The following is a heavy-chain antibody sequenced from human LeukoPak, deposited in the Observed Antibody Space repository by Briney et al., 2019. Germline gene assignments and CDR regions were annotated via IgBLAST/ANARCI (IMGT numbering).Heavy chain of an antibody. J-gene: IGHJ4*02. CDR1: GFAFSSYA. CDR3: AKESTFRSGYRDY. V-gene: IGHV3-23*01. CDR2: ISGSDGIP. Sequence: PGGSLRLSCATSGFAFSSYAMSWVRQAPGKGLEWVSVISGSDGIPYYADSVKGRFTISRDNSKNTLYLQLNSLRAEDTAVYYCAKESTFRSGYRDYWGQGTLVAVSS. D-gene: IGHD5-12*01.